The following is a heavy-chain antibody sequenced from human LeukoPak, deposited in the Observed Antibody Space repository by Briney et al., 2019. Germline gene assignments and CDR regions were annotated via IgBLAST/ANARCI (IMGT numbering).Heavy chain of an antibody. Sequence: SETLSLTCTVSGGSIGSYYWSWIRQPAGKGLERIGRIYTSGSTNYNPSLKSRVTMSVDTSKNQFSLKLSSVTAADTAVYYCARAYCGGDCPLDAFDIWGQGTMVTVSS. CDR3: ARAYCGGDCPLDAFDI. CDR2: IYTSGST. D-gene: IGHD2-21*01. J-gene: IGHJ3*02. CDR1: GGSIGSYY. V-gene: IGHV4-4*07.